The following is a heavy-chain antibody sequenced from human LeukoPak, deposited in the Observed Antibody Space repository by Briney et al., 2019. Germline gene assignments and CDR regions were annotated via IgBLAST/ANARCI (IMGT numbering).Heavy chain of an antibody. CDR1: GYTFTSYG. CDR3: ARDSYVVATLRHFDY. V-gene: IGHV1-18*01. J-gene: IGHJ4*02. D-gene: IGHD5-12*01. Sequence: ASVKVSCKASGYTFTSYGISWVRQAPGQGLEWMGWVSAYNGNTNYAQKLQGRVTMTTDTSTSTAYMELRSLRSDDTAVYYCARDSYVVATLRHFDYWGQGTLVTVSS. CDR2: VSAYNGNT.